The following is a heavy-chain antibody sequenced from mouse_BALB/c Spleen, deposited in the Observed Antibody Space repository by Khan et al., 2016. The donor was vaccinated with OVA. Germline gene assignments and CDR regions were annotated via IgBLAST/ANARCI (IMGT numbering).Heavy chain of an antibody. Sequence: EVQLQESGPGLVKPSQSLSLTCTVTGYSITTDYAWNWIRQFPGNKLEWMGYISYSGNTKYNPSLKSRISITRDTSKNQFFLQLKSVTTEDTARYYCDRVYGGEFDYWGQGTTLTVSS. CDR3: DRVYGGEFDY. V-gene: IGHV3-2*02. CDR1: GYSITTDYA. D-gene: IGHD1-1*01. CDR2: ISYSGNT. J-gene: IGHJ2*01.